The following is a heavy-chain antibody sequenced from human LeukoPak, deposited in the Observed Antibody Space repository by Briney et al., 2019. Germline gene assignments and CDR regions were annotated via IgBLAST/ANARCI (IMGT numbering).Heavy chain of an antibody. CDR3: ARKKGGDIYNWNEPDSWFDP. J-gene: IGHJ5*02. CDR2: IIPVFNAA. CDR1: GGTFINYA. Sequence: SVKVSCRTSGGTFINYAFCWVRQAPGQGLEWMGGIIPVFNAANYAQRFQGRVTITADKSTNTVYMELSTLRFEDTAIYYCARKKGGDIYNWNEPDSWFDPWGQGTLVTVSS. D-gene: IGHD1-20*01. V-gene: IGHV1-69*06.